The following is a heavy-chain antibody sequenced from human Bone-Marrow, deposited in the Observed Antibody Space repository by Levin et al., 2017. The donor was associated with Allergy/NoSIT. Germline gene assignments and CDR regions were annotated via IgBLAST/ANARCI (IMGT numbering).Heavy chain of an antibody. CDR3: ARVAQVVAVAPSPLGY. V-gene: IGHV1-2*02. CDR2: INPKNGDT. CDR1: GYSFTDYF. D-gene: IGHD2-15*01. J-gene: IGHJ4*02. Sequence: GASVKVSCTTSGYSFTDYFLHWVRQAPGQGLEWMAWINPKNGDTVSAPRFKGRVTITRDTSISTVYMEMTSLTSDDTAVYYCARVAQVVAVAPSPLGYWGQGTVVTVSS.